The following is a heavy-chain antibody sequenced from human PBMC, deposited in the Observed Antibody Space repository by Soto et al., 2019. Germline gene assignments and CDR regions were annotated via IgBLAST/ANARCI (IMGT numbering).Heavy chain of an antibody. D-gene: IGHD3-16*01. Sequence: QLQPQESGPGLVKPSETLSLTCTVSRGSIQSSTYYWGWIRQPPGKGLEWIGTVYYNGSPYFNPSLKSRLTLSADPSQNQFSLRLASVTAADTAVYYCARQTYLTYFDIWGQGTMVTVSS. CDR1: RGSIQSSTYY. CDR2: VYYNGSP. CDR3: ARQTYLTYFDI. V-gene: IGHV4-39*01. J-gene: IGHJ3*02.